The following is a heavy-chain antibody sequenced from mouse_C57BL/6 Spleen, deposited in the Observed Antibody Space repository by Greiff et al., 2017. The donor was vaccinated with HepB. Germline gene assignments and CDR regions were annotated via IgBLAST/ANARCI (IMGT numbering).Heavy chain of an antibody. Sequence: QVQLQQSGAELVKPGASVKLSCKASGYTFTSYWMHWVKQRPGQGLEWIGMIHPNSGSTNYNEKFKSKATLTVDKSSSTAYMQLSSLTSEDSAVYYCASIYYDYGYAMDYWGQGTSVTVSS. CDR1: GYTFTSYW. CDR2: IHPNSGST. D-gene: IGHD2-4*01. V-gene: IGHV1-64*01. CDR3: ASIYYDYGYAMDY. J-gene: IGHJ4*01.